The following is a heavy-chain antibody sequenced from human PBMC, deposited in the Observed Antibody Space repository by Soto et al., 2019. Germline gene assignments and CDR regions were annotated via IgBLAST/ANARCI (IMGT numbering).Heavy chain of an antibody. D-gene: IGHD6-6*01. Sequence: DEQLVESGGALVQPGGSLRLSCAASGFIVSANYMSWVRQAPGQGLEWVAVIYSGGGIYYSDSVQGRFTISRDHSKNPVYLQMNSLRPEDSCVYYCMSRPRAWGQGTLVTVSS. CDR1: GFIVSANY. J-gene: IGHJ5*02. V-gene: IGHV3-66*01. CDR3: MSRPRA. CDR2: IYSGGGI.